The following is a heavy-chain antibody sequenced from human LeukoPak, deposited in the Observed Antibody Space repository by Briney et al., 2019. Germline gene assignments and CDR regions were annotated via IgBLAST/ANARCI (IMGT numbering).Heavy chain of an antibody. CDR3: AREIPGGAVTLDY. V-gene: IGHV3-21*01. CDR2: ISSSSSYI. CDR1: GFTFSSYS. D-gene: IGHD1-26*01. Sequence: GGSLRLSCAASGFTFSSYSMNWVRQAPGKGLEWVSSISSSSSYIYYADSVKGRFTISRDNAKNSLYLQMNSLRAEDTAVYYCAREIPGGAVTLDYWGQGTLVTVSS. J-gene: IGHJ4*02.